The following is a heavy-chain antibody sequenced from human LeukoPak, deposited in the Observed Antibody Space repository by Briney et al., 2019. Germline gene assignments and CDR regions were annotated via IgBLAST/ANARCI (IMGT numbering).Heavy chain of an antibody. J-gene: IGHJ4*02. D-gene: IGHD1-26*01. Sequence: HAGGSLRLSCAASGNYWMHWVRQAPGKGLEWVSHITASGTAMFYADSVKGRFTISRDNAKNSLYLQMNSLRDEDTAVYYCASSGSYRFDYWGQGTLVTVSS. CDR1: GNYW. CDR2: ITASGTAM. CDR3: ASSGSYRFDY. V-gene: IGHV3-48*02.